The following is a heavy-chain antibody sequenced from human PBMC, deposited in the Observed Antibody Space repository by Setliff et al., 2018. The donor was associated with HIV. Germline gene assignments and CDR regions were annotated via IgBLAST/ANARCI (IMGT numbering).Heavy chain of an antibody. D-gene: IGHD5-12*01. CDR3: AREFGAGIRQIVAGEFYYMDV. CDR1: GYSFTKYV. J-gene: IGHJ6*03. Sequence: ASVKVSCKASGYSFTKYVMHWVRQAPGQRLEWMGWINAGNDNTKYSQKFQGRVTITRDTSANTAYMELSSLRSDDTAVYYCAREFGAGIRQIVAGEFYYMDVWGKGTTVTVSS. CDR2: INAGNDNT. V-gene: IGHV1-3*01.